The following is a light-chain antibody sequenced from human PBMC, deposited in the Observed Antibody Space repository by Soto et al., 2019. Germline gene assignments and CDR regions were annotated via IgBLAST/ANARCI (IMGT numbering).Light chain of an antibody. J-gene: IGLJ1*01. Sequence: QSVLTQPPSASGSPGQSVTISCTGTSSDVGGYNYVSWYQQHPGKAPKLMIYEVSQRPSGVPDRFSGSKSGNTASLTVSGLQAEDEADYYCCSYAGSNNFVFGTGTKLTVL. CDR2: EVS. CDR3: CSYAGSNNFV. CDR1: SSDVGGYNY. V-gene: IGLV2-8*01.